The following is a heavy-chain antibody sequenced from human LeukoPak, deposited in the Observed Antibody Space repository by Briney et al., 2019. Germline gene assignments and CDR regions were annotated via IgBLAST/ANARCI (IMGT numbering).Heavy chain of an antibody. CDR2: ITGSGDNT. D-gene: IGHD4-17*01. J-gene: IGHJ4*02. V-gene: IGHV3-23*01. CDR3: AKGCCGDYRLYDD. CDR1: GFRLETFW. Sequence: GGSLRLSCAASGFRLETFWMSWVRQAPGKGMEWVSAITGSGDNTYYADSVKGRFTISRDTSKSTLYLQMNSLRVEDSAVYYCAKGCCGDYRLYDDWGQGTLVTVSS.